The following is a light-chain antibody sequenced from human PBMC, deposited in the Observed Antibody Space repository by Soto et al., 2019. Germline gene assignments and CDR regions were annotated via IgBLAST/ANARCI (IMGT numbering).Light chain of an antibody. Sequence: EPVLTQSPATLSLSPGERATLSCRASQRIDNQLAWYQQKPGQAPRLLICEASNRAPGVPVRFSGSGYGTAFTLSISSVEPEDFAVHYCQQRWDWPLTFGGGTKVEIK. V-gene: IGKV3-11*01. CDR3: QQRWDWPLT. CDR1: QRIDNQ. J-gene: IGKJ4*01. CDR2: EAS.